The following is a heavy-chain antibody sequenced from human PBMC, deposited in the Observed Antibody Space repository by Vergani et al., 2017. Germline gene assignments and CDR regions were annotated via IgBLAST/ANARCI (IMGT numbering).Heavy chain of an antibody. CDR3: YTDYHDY. CDR1: EKKGNNAD. CDR2: IRSKNDGGTA. J-gene: IGHJ4*02. Sequence: EVQVVESGGGLIKPGGSLTRGGVVSEKKGNNADTKGVSQDPGKGLEWIGRIRSKNDGGTADYAAPLKGICTISRDDSKDSAFLLMNNLKTEDTAVYLCYTDYHDYCFQGTLVTVSS. V-gene: IGHV3-15*01. D-gene: IGHD4/OR15-4a*01.